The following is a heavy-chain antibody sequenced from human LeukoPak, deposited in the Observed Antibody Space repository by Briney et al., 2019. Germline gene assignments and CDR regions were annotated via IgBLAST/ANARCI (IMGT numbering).Heavy chain of an antibody. CDR3: ARDGYGDYFSTGYYYYMDV. CDR2: IYTSGST. CDR1: GGSISSGSYY. Sequence: PSQTLSLTCTVFGGSISSGSYYWSWIRQPAGKGLEWIGRIYTSGSTNYNPSLKSRVTISVDTSKNQFSLKLSSVTAADTAVYYRARDGYGDYFSTGYYYYMDVWGKGTTVTVSS. V-gene: IGHV4-61*02. D-gene: IGHD4-17*01. J-gene: IGHJ6*03.